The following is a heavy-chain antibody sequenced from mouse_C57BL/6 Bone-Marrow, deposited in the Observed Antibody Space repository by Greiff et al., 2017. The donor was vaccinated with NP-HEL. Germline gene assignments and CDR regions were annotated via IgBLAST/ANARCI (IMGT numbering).Heavy chain of an antibody. V-gene: IGHV5-17*01. CDR3: ARPPPSYYYGPDYAMDY. CDR2: ISSGSSTI. CDR1: GFTFSDYG. Sequence: EVQLVESGGGLVKPGGSLKLSCAASGFTFSDYGMHWVRQAPEKGLEWVAYISSGSSTIYYADTVKGRFTISRDNAKNTLFLQMTSLRSEDTAMYYCARPPPSYYYGPDYAMDYWGQGTSVTVSS. D-gene: IGHD1-1*01. J-gene: IGHJ4*01.